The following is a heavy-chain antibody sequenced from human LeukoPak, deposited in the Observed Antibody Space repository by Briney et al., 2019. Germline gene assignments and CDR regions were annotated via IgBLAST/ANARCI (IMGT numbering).Heavy chain of an antibody. D-gene: IGHD3-22*01. CDR1: GYTFTSYA. J-gene: IGHJ5*02. V-gene: IGHV1-3*01. CDR2: INAGNGNT. CDR3: ARCHSSGYYCSLGFDP. Sequence: ASVKVSCKASGYTFTSYAMHWVRQAPGQRREGMGWINAGNGNTKYSQKFQGRVTITGDTSASTAYMELSSLRSEDTAVYYCARCHSSGYYCSLGFDPWGQGTLVTVSS.